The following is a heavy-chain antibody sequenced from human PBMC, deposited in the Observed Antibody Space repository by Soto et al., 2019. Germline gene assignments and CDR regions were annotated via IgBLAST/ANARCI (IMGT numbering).Heavy chain of an antibody. J-gene: IGHJ5*02. D-gene: IGHD2-15*01. V-gene: IGHV4-4*02. CDR3: ARDTYCSGGSCYSPDNWFDP. CDR1: GGSISSSNW. Sequence: QVQLQESGPGLVKPSGTLSLTCAVSGGSISSSNWWSWVRQPPGKGLEWIGEMYHSGSTNYNPSLQSRVTRSVDKSKNQFSLKLSSVTAADTAVYYCARDTYCSGGSCYSPDNWFDPWGQGTLVTVSS. CDR2: MYHSGST.